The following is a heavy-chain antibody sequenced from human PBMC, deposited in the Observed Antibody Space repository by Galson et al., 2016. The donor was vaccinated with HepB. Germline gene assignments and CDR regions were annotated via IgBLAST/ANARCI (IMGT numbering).Heavy chain of an antibody. J-gene: IGHJ6*02. CDR2: IGTSGTTI. V-gene: IGHV3-11*01. Sequence: SLRLSCAASGFTFSDYYMSWIRQAPGKGLEWVSYIGTSGTTIYYIDPVKGRFTIPRDNAKNSLYLQMNSLRADDTAVYYCARVVYYYYGMDVWAQGTTVTVSS. CDR3: ARVVYYYYGMDV. CDR1: GFTFSDYY.